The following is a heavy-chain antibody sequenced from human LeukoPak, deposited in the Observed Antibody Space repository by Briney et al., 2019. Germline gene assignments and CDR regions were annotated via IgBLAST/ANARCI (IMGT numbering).Heavy chain of an antibody. Sequence: PSETLSLTCTVSGGSISSYYWSWIRQPPGKGLDWIGYIYYSGSTNYNPSLKSRVTISVDTSKNQFSLKLSSVTAADTAVYYCARAMRDYYDSSGYYYSAFDIWGQGTMVTVSS. D-gene: IGHD3-22*01. CDR2: IYYSGST. CDR3: ARAMRDYYDSSGYYYSAFDI. J-gene: IGHJ3*02. CDR1: GGSISSYY. V-gene: IGHV4-59*01.